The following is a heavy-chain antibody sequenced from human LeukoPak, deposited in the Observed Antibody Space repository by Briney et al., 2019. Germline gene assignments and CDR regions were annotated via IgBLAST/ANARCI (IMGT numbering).Heavy chain of an antibody. V-gene: IGHV3-23*01. Sequence: PGGSLGLSCAASGFTFTTYVMSWVRQAPGKGLEWVSAISGSGSSTHYADSVKGRFTISRDNSKNTLYLQMNSLRAEDTAVYYLAKGRGSCGNPFFEYWGQGTLVNVSS. CDR3: AKGRGSCGNPFFEY. J-gene: IGHJ4*02. CDR2: ISGSGSST. D-gene: IGHD2-15*01. CDR1: GFTFTTYV.